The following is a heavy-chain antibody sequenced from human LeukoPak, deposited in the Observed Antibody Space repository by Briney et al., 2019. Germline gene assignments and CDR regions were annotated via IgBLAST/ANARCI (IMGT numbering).Heavy chain of an antibody. CDR1: GFTFNSYA. D-gene: IGHD3-10*01. CDR3: AKEGSGSSRLRYYYGMNV. V-gene: IGHV3-30-3*01. Sequence: GGSLRLSCAASGFTFNSYAMHWVRQAPGQGLEWVAVISYHGANKYYADSVKGRFTISRDNSKNTLYLQMNSLRAEDTAVYYCAKEGSGSSRLRYYYGMNVWGQGATVTVSS. CDR2: ISYHGANK. J-gene: IGHJ6*02.